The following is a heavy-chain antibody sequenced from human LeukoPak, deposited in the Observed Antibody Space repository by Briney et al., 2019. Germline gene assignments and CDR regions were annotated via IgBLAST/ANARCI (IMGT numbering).Heavy chain of an antibody. J-gene: IGHJ4*02. CDR3: ARHDSGRYYRPLDY. CDR1: GGSINSPNYY. D-gene: IGHD3-22*01. Sequence: SETLSLPCTVSGGSINSPNYYWGWIPQPPGKGLEWNGSIYYSGNTYSNPSLRSRVTISVDTSKNQFSLKLTSVTAAHTSVYYCARHDSGRYYRPLDYGGEGTLVTVP. CDR2: IYYSGNT. V-gene: IGHV4-39*01.